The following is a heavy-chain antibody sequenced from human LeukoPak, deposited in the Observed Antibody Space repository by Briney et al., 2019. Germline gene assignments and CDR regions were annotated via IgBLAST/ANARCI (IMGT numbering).Heavy chain of an antibody. D-gene: IGHD3-9*01. CDR3: AREGVNRPYDLLTGYYYYFDY. Sequence: SETLSLTCTVSGGSISTYYWSWIRQPAGKGLEWIGRIYNSGSTNYNPSLKSRVTMSVDTSKNQFYLKLSSVTAADAAVYYCAREGVNRPYDLLTGYYYYFDYWGQGTLVTVSP. CDR2: IYNSGST. CDR1: GGSISTYY. V-gene: IGHV4-4*07. J-gene: IGHJ4*02.